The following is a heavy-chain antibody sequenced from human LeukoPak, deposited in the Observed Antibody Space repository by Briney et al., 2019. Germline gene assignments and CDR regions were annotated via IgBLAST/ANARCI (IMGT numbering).Heavy chain of an antibody. D-gene: IGHD3-22*01. CDR3: ARDIDYYDSSGYYLGAFDI. CDR2: IYYSGST. CDR1: GGSMSSYY. Sequence: SETLSLTCTVSGGSMSSYYWSWIRQPPGKGLEWIGYIYYSGSTNYNPSLKSRVTISVDTSKNQFSLKLSSVTAADTAVYYCARDIDYYDSSGYYLGAFDIWGQGTMVTVSS. J-gene: IGHJ3*02. V-gene: IGHV4-59*01.